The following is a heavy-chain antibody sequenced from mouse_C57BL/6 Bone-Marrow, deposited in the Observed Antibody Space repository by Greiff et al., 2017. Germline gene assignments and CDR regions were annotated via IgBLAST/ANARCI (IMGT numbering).Heavy chain of an antibody. D-gene: IGHD2-3*01. Sequence: VQLQQSGAELVRPGASVTLSCKASGYTFTDYEMHWVKQTPVHGLEWIGAIDPETGGTAYNQKFKGKAILTADKSSSTAYMELRSLTSEDSAVYYCTRLGTTVEDYWGQGTTLTVSS. CDR2: IDPETGGT. V-gene: IGHV1-15*01. CDR3: TRLGTTVEDY. CDR1: GYTFTDYE. J-gene: IGHJ2*01.